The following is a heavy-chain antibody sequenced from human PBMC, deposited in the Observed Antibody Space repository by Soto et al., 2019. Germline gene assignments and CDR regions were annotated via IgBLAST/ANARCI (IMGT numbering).Heavy chain of an antibody. CDR3: ARLVLRFLEWESRYYYYGMDV. CDR2: IIPIFGTA. D-gene: IGHD3-3*01. V-gene: IGHV1-69*01. J-gene: IGHJ6*02. CDR1: GGTFSSYA. Sequence: QVQLVQSGAEVKKPGSSVKVSCKASGGTFSSYAIGWVRQAPGQGLEWMGGIIPIFGTANYAQKFQGRVTITADESTSTAYMELSSLRSEDTAVYYCARLVLRFLEWESRYYYYGMDVWGQGTTVTVSS.